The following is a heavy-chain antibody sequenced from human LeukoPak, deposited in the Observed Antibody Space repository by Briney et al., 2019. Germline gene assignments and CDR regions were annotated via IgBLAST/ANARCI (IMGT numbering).Heavy chain of an antibody. V-gene: IGHV4-61*02. Sequence: SQTLSLTCTVSGGSISSGSYYWSWIRQPAGKGLEWIGRIYTSGSTNYNPSLKSRVTISVDTSKNQFSLKLSSVTAADTAVYYCAREEGSSWYGGYYYYYMDVWGKGTTVTVSS. CDR1: GGSISSGSYY. CDR3: AREEGSSWYGGYYYYYMDV. CDR2: IYTSGST. J-gene: IGHJ6*03. D-gene: IGHD6-13*01.